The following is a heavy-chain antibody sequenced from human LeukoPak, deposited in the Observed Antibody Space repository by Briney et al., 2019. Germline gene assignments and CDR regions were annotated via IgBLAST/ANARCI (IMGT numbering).Heavy chain of an antibody. J-gene: IGHJ4*02. CDR3: ARFYSYAYFDY. V-gene: IGHV4-59*01. Sequence: PSETLSLTCTVSGGSISSYYWSWIRQPPGKGLEWIGYIYYSGSTNYNPPLKSRVSISVDTSKNQFSLKLSSVTAADTAVYYCARFYSYAYFDYWGQGTLVTVSS. D-gene: IGHD5-18*01. CDR2: IYYSGST. CDR1: GGSISSYY.